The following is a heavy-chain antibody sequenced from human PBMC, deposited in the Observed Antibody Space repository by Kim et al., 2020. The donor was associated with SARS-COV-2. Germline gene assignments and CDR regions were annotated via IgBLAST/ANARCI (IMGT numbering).Heavy chain of an antibody. D-gene: IGHD3-22*01. Sequence: SVKVSCKASGGTFSSYAISWVRQAPGQGLEWMGGIIPIFGTANYAQKFQGRVTITADESTSTAYMELSSLRSEDTAVYYCARDLDYYDSSGSPGNYFDYWGQGTLVTVSS. V-gene: IGHV1-69*13. CDR1: GGTFSSYA. J-gene: IGHJ4*02. CDR2: IIPIFGTA. CDR3: ARDLDYYDSSGSPGNYFDY.